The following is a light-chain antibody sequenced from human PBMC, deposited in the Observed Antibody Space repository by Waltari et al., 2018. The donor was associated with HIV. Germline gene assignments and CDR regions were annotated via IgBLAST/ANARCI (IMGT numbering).Light chain of an antibody. CDR3: SAYAGSNNWV. CDR1: ISDVVGYNS. J-gene: IGLJ3*02. Sequence: QSALTQPPSASGSPGQSVTISCSGPISDVVGYNSVSWYQQYPGKAPKLMIYEATKRPSGVPDRFSGSKSDNTASLTVSGLQAEDEADYYCSAYAGSNNWVFGGGTKLTVL. V-gene: IGLV2-8*01. CDR2: EAT.